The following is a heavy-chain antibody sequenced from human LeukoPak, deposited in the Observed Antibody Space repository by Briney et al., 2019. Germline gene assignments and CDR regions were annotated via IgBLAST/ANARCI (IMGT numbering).Heavy chain of an antibody. V-gene: IGHV3-30*04. D-gene: IGHD2-2*02. CDR2: VSCDGKIY. Sequence: GGSLRLSCAASGFTFNSHAMHWVRQAPGKGLEWVAFVSCDGKIYSYADFVKGRYTISRDNSKNTLFLQMSSLRAEDTAMYFCARDLSRTYTIDYWGQGTLVTVSS. CDR1: GFTFNSHA. CDR3: ARDLSRTYTIDY. J-gene: IGHJ4*02.